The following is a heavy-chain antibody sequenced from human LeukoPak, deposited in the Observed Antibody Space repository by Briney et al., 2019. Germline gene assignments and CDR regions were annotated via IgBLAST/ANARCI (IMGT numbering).Heavy chain of an antibody. CDR1: GFTFSNYA. J-gene: IGHJ4*02. CDR3: AKDLPYSSSSMVGFDY. V-gene: IGHV3-30*02. CDR2: IRYDGSNK. D-gene: IGHD6-6*01. Sequence: PGGSLRLSCAASGFTFSNYAIHWVRQAPGKGLEWVAFIRYDGSNKYYADSVKGRFTISRDNSKNTLYLQMNSLRAEDTAVYYCAKDLPYSSSSMVGFDYWGQGTLVTVSS.